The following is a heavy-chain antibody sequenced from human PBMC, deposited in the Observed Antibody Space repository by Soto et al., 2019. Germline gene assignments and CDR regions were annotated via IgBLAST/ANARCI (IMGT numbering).Heavy chain of an antibody. V-gene: IGHV3-23*01. CDR3: AKRAWDGYNSPIDY. J-gene: IGHJ4*02. D-gene: IGHD5-12*01. Sequence: EVHLLESGGGLVQPRGSLTLSCAASGFIFTSYAMNWVRQAPGKGLEWVSGFSDGGSRINYADSVKGRFTISRDNSKNTLYLHMNSVRVEDTAVYYCAKRAWDGYNSPIDYWGQGTLVTVSS. CDR2: FSDGGSRI. CDR1: GFIFTSYA.